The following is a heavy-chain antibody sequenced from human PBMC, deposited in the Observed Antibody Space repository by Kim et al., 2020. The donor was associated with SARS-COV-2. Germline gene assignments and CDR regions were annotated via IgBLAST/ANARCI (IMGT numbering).Heavy chain of an antibody. CDR2: GST. V-gene: IGHV3-23*01. D-gene: IGHD2-21*02. CDR3: AIGRGGDSY. J-gene: IGHJ4*02. Sequence: GSTDFAESGRGRFTISRDNSKNTLHLQMNSLRADDTAVYYCAIGRGGDSYWGQGTLVTVSS.